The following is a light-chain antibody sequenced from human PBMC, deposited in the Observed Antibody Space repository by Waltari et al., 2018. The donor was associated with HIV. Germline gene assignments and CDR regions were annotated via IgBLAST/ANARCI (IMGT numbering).Light chain of an antibody. CDR3: QYLDSFPL. CDR2: GAS. J-gene: IGKJ4*01. V-gene: IGKV1-9*01. Sequence: DIQLTQSPSFLSASVGDRVTITCRASRGINTYLAWHQQKPGKAPKLRIYGASTLQTGVPSRFSGSASGTEFTLTIDTLQPEDFATYYCQYLDSFPLFGGGTKVEVK. CDR1: RGINTY.